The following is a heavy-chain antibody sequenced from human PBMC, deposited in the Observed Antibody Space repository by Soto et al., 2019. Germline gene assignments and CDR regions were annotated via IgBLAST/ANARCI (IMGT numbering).Heavy chain of an antibody. CDR1: GGSISSSSYY. J-gene: IGHJ3*02. CDR3: ATISPSGSLDAFDI. V-gene: IGHV4-39*01. CDR2: IYYSGST. Sequence: QLQLQESGPGLVKPSETLSLTCTVSGGSISSSSYYWGWIRQPPGEGLEWIGSIYYSGSTYYNPSLKSRVTISVDTSKNQFSLKLSSVTAADTAVYYCATISPSGSLDAFDIWGQGTMVTVSS. D-gene: IGHD1-26*01.